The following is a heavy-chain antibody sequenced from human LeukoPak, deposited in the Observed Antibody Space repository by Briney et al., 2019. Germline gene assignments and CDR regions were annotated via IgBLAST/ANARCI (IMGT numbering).Heavy chain of an antibody. Sequence: PSETLSLTCAVYGGSFSGYYWRWIRQPPGKGLEWIGEINHSGSTNYNPSLKSRVTISVDTSKNQFSLKLSSVTAADTAVYYCARGRWSGSTPYYYYYYYMDVWGKGTTVTVSS. D-gene: IGHD3-3*01. V-gene: IGHV4-34*01. CDR3: ARGRWSGSTPYYYYYYYMDV. CDR2: INHSGST. CDR1: GGSFSGYY. J-gene: IGHJ6*03.